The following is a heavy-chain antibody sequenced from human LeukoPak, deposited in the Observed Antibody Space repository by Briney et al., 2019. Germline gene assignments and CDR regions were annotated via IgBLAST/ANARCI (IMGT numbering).Heavy chain of an antibody. Sequence: GGSLRLSCVVSGITLSNYGMSWVRQAPGKGLEWVAGLSGSGGSTHYADSVKGRLTIPRDNPRNTLYLQMNSLRAEDTAVYFCAKRGIVIRSLFVVGYHKEASYFDSWGQGALVTVSS. CDR1: GITLSNYG. V-gene: IGHV3-23*01. CDR2: LSGSGGST. J-gene: IGHJ4*02. CDR3: AKRGIVIRSLFVVGYHKEASYFDS. D-gene: IGHD3-16*01.